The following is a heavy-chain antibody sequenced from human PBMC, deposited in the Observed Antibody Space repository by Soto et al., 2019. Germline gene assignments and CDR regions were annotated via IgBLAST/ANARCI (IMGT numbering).Heavy chain of an antibody. Sequence: GESLKISCKASGYTFTGYYMHWVRQAPGQGLEWMGWINPNSGGTNYAQKFQGWVTMTRDTSISTAYMELSRLRSDDTAVYYCARNRVTASIAARVGAKLGNWFDPWGQGTLVTVLL. V-gene: IGHV1-2*04. CDR3: ARNRVTASIAARVGAKLGNWFDP. D-gene: IGHD6-6*01. J-gene: IGHJ5*02. CDR2: INPNSGGT. CDR1: GYTFTGYY.